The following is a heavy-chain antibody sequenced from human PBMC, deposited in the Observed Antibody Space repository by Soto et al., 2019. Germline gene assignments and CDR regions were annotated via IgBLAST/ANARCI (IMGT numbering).Heavy chain of an antibody. Sequence: DSLQRSWKGSGDSFSSYWLSWVRQMPGKGLEWMGRIDPSDSYTNYSPSFQGHVTISADKSISTAYLQWSSLKASDTAMYYCASSLGGDYGYWGQGTLVTVPS. V-gene: IGHV5-10-1*01. CDR2: IDPSDSYT. D-gene: IGHD4-17*01. J-gene: IGHJ4*02. CDR3: ASSLGGDYGY. CDR1: GDSFSSYW.